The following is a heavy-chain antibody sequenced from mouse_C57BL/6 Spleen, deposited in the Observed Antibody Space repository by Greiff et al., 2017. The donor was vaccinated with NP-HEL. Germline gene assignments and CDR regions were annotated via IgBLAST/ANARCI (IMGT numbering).Heavy chain of an antibody. CDR3: ARGLTGTYFDV. CDR1: GYTFTSYT. V-gene: IGHV1-4*01. J-gene: IGHJ1*03. Sequence: VQLVESGAELARPGASVKMSCKASGYTFTSYTMHWVKQRPGQGLEWIGYINPSSDYTKYNQKFKDKATLTADKSSSTAYMQLSSLTSEDSAVYYCARGLTGTYFDVWGTGTTVTVSS. CDR2: INPSSDYT. D-gene: IGHD4-1*01.